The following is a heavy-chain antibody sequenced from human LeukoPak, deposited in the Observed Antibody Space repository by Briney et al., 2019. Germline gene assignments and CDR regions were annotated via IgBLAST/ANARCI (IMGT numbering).Heavy chain of an antibody. CDR1: GFTFSSYW. V-gene: IGHV3-74*01. CDR2: INSDGKST. Sequence: QPGGSLRLSCAASGFTFSSYWMHWVRQGPGEGLVWVSRINSDGKSTSYADSVKGRFTISRDNAKNSLYLQMNSLRAEDTAVYYCARGLDSSGWDAFDIWGQGTMVTVSS. CDR3: ARGLDSSGWDAFDI. J-gene: IGHJ3*02. D-gene: IGHD6-19*01.